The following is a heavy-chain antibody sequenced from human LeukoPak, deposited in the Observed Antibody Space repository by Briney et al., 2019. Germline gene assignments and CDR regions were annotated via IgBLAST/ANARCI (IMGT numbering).Heavy chain of an antibody. CDR2: ISFDGNNE. V-gene: IGHV3-30*18. CDR1: GFTFNNYG. D-gene: IGHD5-24*01. Sequence: GGSLRLSCAASGFTFNNYGMHWIRQAPGKGLEWVTFISFDGNNEYYADSVKGRFTISRDNSKDTLYLQMNNPRAEDTAIYYCGKELKRWQQIFEYWGQGTLVTVSS. J-gene: IGHJ4*02. CDR3: GKELKRWQQIFEY.